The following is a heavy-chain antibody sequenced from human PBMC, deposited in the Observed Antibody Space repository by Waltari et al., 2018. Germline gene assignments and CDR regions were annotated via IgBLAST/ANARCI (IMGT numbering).Heavy chain of an antibody. CDR3: ARDRIAAAGWFDP. CDR1: GYTFTGYR. CDR2: ISAYNGIT. V-gene: IGHV1-18*04. Sequence: QVQLVQSRAQVKKPGASVKASGKASGYTFTGYRISGVSQDTGHGLELMGWISAYNGITNYAQKLQGRVTMTTDTSTSTAYMELRGLRSDDTAVYYCARDRIAAAGWFDPWGQGTLVTVSS. J-gene: IGHJ5*02. D-gene: IGHD6-13*01.